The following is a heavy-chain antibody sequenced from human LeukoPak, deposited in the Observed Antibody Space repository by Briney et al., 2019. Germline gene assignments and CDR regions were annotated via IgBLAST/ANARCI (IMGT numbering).Heavy chain of an antibody. CDR2: ISYDGSNK. CDR3: ARDRVGQRLVPGGRYYYYYMDV. CDR1: GFTLSSYA. V-gene: IGHV3-30*04. J-gene: IGHJ6*03. D-gene: IGHD6-13*01. Sequence: GGSLRLSCAPSGFTLSSYAMHWVRQAQGEGLGWVSVISYDGSNKYYADSVKGRFTISRDNSKNTLYLQMNSLRAEDTAVYYRARDRVGQRLVPGGRYYYYYMDVWGKGTTVTISS.